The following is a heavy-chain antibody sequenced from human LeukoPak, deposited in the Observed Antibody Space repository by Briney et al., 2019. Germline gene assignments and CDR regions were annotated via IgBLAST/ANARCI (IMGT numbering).Heavy chain of an antibody. J-gene: IGHJ4*02. CDR1: GGTFSSYA. D-gene: IGHD3-10*01. Sequence: ASVKVSCKASGGTFSSYAISWVRQAPGQGLEWMGWINPNSGGTNCAQKFQGRVTMTRDTSISTAYMELSRLRSDDTAVYYCARDRGFREGWGQGTLVTVSS. CDR3: ARDRGFREG. V-gene: IGHV1-2*02. CDR2: INPNSGGT.